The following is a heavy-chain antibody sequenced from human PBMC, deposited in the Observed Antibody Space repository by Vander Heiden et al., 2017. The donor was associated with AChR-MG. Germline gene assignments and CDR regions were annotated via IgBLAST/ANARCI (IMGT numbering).Heavy chain of an antibody. J-gene: IGHJ6*02. CDR3: AGGLKYRGPYYGMDV. Sequence: HLQLQESRPRLLKPSETLSLPCTVSGGPISSSSYDWGWIRQPPGKGLEWIGSIYYSGSTHYNPSLKCRVTISVDTSKNQFSLKLSCVPAADTAVYDCAGGLKYRGPYYGMDVWGQGRTVTLSS. CDR1: GGPISSSSYD. V-gene: IGHV4-39*01. D-gene: IGHD3-10*01. CDR2: IYYSGST.